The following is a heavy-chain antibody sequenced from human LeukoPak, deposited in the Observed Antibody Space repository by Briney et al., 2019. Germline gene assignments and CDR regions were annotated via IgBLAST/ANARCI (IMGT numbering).Heavy chain of an antibody. Sequence: ASVKVSCKASGYTFTSYGISWVRQAPGQGLEWMGWISAYNGNTNYAQKLQGRVTMTTDTSTSTAYMELRSLRSDYTAVYYCARDPPVIAAWIYYGMDVWGQGTTVTVSS. CDR3: ARDPPVIAAWIYYGMDV. CDR2: ISAYNGNT. D-gene: IGHD6-25*01. V-gene: IGHV1-18*01. CDR1: GYTFTSYG. J-gene: IGHJ6*02.